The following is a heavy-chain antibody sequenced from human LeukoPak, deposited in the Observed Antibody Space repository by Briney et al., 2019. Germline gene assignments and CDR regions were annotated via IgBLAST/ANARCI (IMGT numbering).Heavy chain of an antibody. J-gene: IGHJ5*02. Sequence: SETLSLTCAVSGGSISSGGYSWSWIRQPPGKGLEWIGYTYHSGSTYYNPSLKSRVTISVDRSKNQFSLKLSSMTAADTAVYYCARGRGYSGYDWFDPWGQGTLVTVST. CDR3: ARGRGYSGYDWFDP. CDR1: GGSISSGGYS. V-gene: IGHV4-30-2*01. D-gene: IGHD5-12*01. CDR2: TYHSGST.